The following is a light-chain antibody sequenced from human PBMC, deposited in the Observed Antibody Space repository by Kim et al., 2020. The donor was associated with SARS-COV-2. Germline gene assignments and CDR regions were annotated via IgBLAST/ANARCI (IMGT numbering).Light chain of an antibody. Sequence: ELTQPPSASGTPGQRVTISCSGSSSNIGSNTVNWYQQLPGTAPKLLIYSNNQRPSGVPDLFSGSKSGTSASLAISGLQSEDEADYYCAAWDDSLSGPVFGGGTQLTVL. J-gene: IGLJ3*02. CDR2: SNN. CDR3: AAWDDSLSGPV. CDR1: SSNIGSNT. V-gene: IGLV1-44*01.